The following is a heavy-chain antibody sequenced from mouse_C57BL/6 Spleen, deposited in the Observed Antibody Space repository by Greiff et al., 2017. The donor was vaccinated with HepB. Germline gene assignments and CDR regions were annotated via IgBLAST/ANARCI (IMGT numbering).Heavy chain of an antibody. V-gene: IGHV1-55*01. CDR2: IYPGSGST. D-gene: IGHD2-4*01. CDR3: ARYDYDGDWFAY. CDR1: GYTFTSYW. J-gene: IGHJ3*01. Sequence: QVQLKQPGAELVKPGASVKMSCKASGYTFTSYWITWVKQRPGQGLEWIGDIYPGSGSTNYNEKFKSKATLTVDTSSSTAYMQLSSLTSEDSAVYYCARYDYDGDWFAYWGQGTLVTVSA.